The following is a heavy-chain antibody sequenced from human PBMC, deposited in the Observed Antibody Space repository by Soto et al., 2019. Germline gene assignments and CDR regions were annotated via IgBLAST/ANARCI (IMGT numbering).Heavy chain of an antibody. V-gene: IGHV4-39*01. D-gene: IGHD3-22*01. Sequence: PSETLSLTCTVSGGSISSSSYYWGWIRQPPGKGQEWIESIYDSGSTYYNPSLKSRVTISVDTSKNQFSLKLSSVTAADTAVYYCARGGLAAGLLPLPLVLYNWFDPWGQGTLVTVSS. CDR3: ARGGLAAGLLPLPLVLYNWFDP. CDR1: GGSISSSSYY. J-gene: IGHJ5*02. CDR2: IYDSGST.